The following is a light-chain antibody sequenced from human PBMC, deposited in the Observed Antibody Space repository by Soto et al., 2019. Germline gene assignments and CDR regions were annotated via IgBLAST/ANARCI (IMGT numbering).Light chain of an antibody. Sequence: IVLTQSPGTLSLSPGERASLSCRASQYVSSTYLAWYQQKPGQAPRLLIYGASSRATGIPDRFSGSGSGTDFILTISRLEPEDFAVYYCQQYGSSPRTFGQGTKVDIK. J-gene: IGKJ1*01. CDR3: QQYGSSPRT. CDR2: GAS. V-gene: IGKV3-20*01. CDR1: QYVSSTY.